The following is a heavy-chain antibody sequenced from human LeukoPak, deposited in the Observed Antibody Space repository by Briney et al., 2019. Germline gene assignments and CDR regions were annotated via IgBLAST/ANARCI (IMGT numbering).Heavy chain of an antibody. CDR1: GFTFTSSA. J-gene: IGHJ6*02. Sequence: SVKVSCKASGFTFTSSAMQWVRQARGQRLEWIGWIVVGSGNTNYAQKFQERVTITRDMSTSTAYMELSSLRSEDTAVYYCAADLGYCSGCSCSKGGRFYYYYGMEVWGQGTTVTGFS. V-gene: IGHV1-58*02. D-gene: IGHD2-15*01. CDR3: AADLGYCSGCSCSKGGRFYYYYGMEV. CDR2: IVVGSGNT.